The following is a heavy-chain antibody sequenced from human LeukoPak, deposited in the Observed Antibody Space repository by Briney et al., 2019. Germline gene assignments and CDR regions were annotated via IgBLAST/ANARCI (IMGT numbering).Heavy chain of an antibody. CDR2: IYYSGST. J-gene: IGHJ4*02. CDR1: GGSISSSSYY. Sequence: PSETLSLTCTVSGGSISSSSYYWGWIRQPPGKGLEWIGSIYYSGSTYYNPSLKSRVTISVDTSKNQFSLKLSSVTAADTAVYYCARGDYDFWSGYFYWGQGTLVTVSS. CDR3: ARGDYDFWSGYFY. V-gene: IGHV4-39*01. D-gene: IGHD3-3*01.